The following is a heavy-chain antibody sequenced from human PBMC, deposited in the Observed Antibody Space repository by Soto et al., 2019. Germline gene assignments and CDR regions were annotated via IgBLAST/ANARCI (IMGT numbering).Heavy chain of an antibody. CDR1: GYTFGNYG. V-gene: IGHV1-18*04. CDR2: ISGYNGNT. CDR3: ARGFSPTTRCYPPYNWFDP. D-gene: IGHD2-2*01. J-gene: IGHJ5*02. Sequence: ASVKVSCKASGYTFGNYGISWVRQAPGQGLEWIGWISGYNGNTNYAQRFQDRVTLTTDTSTTTVYMELRRLRSDDTAVYYCARGFSPTTRCYPPYNWFDPWGQGTPVPVYS.